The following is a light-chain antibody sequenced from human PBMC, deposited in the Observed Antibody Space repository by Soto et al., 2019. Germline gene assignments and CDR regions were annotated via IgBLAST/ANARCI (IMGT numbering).Light chain of an antibody. CDR1: QSVSSN. V-gene: IGKV3-15*01. CDR3: RHYNNWPPWT. J-gene: IGKJ1*01. CDR2: GAS. Sequence: EIVMTQSPATLSVSPGERATLSCRASQSVSSNLAWYQQKPGQAPRLLIYGASTRATGIPARFSGSGSGTEFTLTISSLQYDDVAVYYCRHYNNWPPWTFGQGTKVEIK.